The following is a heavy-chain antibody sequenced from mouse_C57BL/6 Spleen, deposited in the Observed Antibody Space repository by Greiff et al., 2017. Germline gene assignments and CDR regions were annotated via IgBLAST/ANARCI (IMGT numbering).Heavy chain of an antibody. CDR3: ARAGVTAAFDY. CDR1: GYTFTSYW. CDR2: INPSNGGT. J-gene: IGHJ2*01. V-gene: IGHV1-53*01. Sequence: QVQLQQSGTELVRPGASVKLSCKASGYTFTSYWMHWVKQRPGQGLEWIGNINPSNGGTNYNEKFKSKATLTVDKSSSTAYMQLSSLTSEDSAVYYCARAGVTAAFDYWGQGTTLTVSS. D-gene: IGHD1-2*01.